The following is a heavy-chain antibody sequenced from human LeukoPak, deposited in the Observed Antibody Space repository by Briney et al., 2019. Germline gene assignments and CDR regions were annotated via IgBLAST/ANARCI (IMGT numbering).Heavy chain of an antibody. CDR3: TTLLLHLFDY. CDR1: GFTFSSYT. Sequence: LSGGSLRLSCATSGFTFSSYTMNWVRQTPGKGLQWVSTISDGSRNTHYADSEKGRFTISRDHSLNVGYLQMNRLTVKDTALYYSTTLLLHLFDYWGQGTQVTVSS. V-gene: IGHV3-23*01. D-gene: IGHD1-26*01. J-gene: IGHJ4*02. CDR2: ISDGSRNT.